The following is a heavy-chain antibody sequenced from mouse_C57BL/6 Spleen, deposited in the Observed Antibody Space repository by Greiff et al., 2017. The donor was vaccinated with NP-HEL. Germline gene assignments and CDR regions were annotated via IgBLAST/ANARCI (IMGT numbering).Heavy chain of an antibody. J-gene: IGHJ1*03. V-gene: IGHV2-6-1*01. CDR3: ARQYYGSSYGYFDD. Sequence: VQRVESGPGLVAPSQSLSITCTVSGFSLTSYGVHWVRQPPGKGLEWLVVIRSGGSTTYNSALKSRLSISKDNSNSQVFLKMNSLQTDDTAMYYCARQYYGSSYGYFDDWGKGTTVTVSS. CDR1: GFSLTSYG. CDR2: IRSGGST. D-gene: IGHD1-1*01.